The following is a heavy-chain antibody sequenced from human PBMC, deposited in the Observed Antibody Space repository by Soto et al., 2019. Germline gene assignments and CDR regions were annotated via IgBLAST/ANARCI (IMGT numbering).Heavy chain of an antibody. J-gene: IGHJ4*02. CDR2: IIPIFGTT. Sequence: GASVKVSCKASGTTFSNYAISWVRQAPGQGLEWMGGIIPIFGTTNYPQKFQGRLTITADESMSTVYMELSSLTSEGTAVYYCVARRYCSGGSCPDYFDYWGQGTLVTVSS. CDR1: GTTFSNYA. D-gene: IGHD2-15*01. V-gene: IGHV1-69*13. CDR3: VARRYCSGGSCPDYFDY.